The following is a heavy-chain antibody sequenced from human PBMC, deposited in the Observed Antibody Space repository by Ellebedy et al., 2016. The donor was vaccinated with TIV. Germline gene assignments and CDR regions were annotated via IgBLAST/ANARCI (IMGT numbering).Heavy chain of an antibody. D-gene: IGHD2-2*01. CDR1: GFTFSSFA. Sequence: PGGSLRLSCTASGFTFSSFAMLWVRQAPGKGLEWVAVISYDGNMKFYTDSVRGLFAISRNNSKNTLYLQMNSLRGEDTAVYYCARVRAAYCSSASCHAASWGQGTLVTVSS. J-gene: IGHJ5*02. CDR2: ISYDGNMK. CDR3: ARVRAAYCSSASCHAAS. V-gene: IGHV3-30*10.